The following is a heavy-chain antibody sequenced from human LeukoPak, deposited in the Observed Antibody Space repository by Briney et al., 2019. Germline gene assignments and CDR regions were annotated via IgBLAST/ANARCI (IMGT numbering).Heavy chain of an antibody. CDR3: ARDLVGATAS. J-gene: IGHJ5*02. Sequence: GGSLRFSCAASGFTFRSYAMHWVRQIPGKGLEWVAVISYDGSNEDYADSVKGRLTISRDNSKNTLYLQMNSLRIEDTAVYYCARDLVGATASWGQGTLVTVSS. D-gene: IGHD1-26*01. CDR2: ISYDGSNE. CDR1: GFTFRSYA. V-gene: IGHV3-30-3*01.